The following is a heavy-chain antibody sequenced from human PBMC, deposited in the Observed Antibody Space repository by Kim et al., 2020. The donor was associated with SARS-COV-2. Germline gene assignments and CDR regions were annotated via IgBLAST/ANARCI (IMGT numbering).Heavy chain of an antibody. CDR2: TRNKANSYTT. J-gene: IGHJ6*02. D-gene: IGHD3-10*01. CDR1: GFTFSDYY. CDR3: ARVESITMARGNYYYGMDV. Sequence: GGSLRLSCAASGFTFSDYYMDWVRQAPGRGLEWVGRTRNKANSYTTEYAASVKGRFTISRDDSKNSLYLQMNSLKTEDTAVYHCARVESITMARGNYYYGMDVWGQGTTVTVSS. V-gene: IGHV3-72*01.